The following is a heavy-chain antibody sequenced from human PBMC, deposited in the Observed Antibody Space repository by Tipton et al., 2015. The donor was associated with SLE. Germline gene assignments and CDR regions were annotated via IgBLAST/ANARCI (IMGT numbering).Heavy chain of an antibody. CDR2: IKEDGSEK. J-gene: IGHJ4*02. Sequence: SLRLSCAASGFAFSSSWMNWARQAPGKGLEWVANIKEDGSEKHYVDSVKDRLTISRDNAKNLLYLQMNSLRAEDTAVYYCARDVGGYNTGWFPYYFDYWGQGTLVTVSS. V-gene: IGHV3-7*03. D-gene: IGHD2-8*02. CDR3: ARDVGGYNTGWFPYYFDY. CDR1: GFAFSSSW.